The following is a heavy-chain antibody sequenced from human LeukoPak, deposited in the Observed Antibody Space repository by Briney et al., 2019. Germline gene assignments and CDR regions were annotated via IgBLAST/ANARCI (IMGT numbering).Heavy chain of an antibody. D-gene: IGHD3-22*01. CDR3: ARAVPTWNYYDSSGYYDY. V-gene: IGHV4-34*01. J-gene: IGHJ4*02. CDR1: GGSFSGYY. Sequence: KPSETLSLTCAVYGGSFSGYYWSWIRQPPGKGLEWIGEINHSGSTNYNPSLKSRVTISVDTSKNQFSLKLSSVTAADTAVYYCARAVPTWNYYDSSGYYDYWGQGTLVTVSS. CDR2: INHSGST.